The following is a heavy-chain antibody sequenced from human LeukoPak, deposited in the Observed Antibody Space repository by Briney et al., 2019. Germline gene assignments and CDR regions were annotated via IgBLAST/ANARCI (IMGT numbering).Heavy chain of an antibody. CDR1: GGTFSSYA. CDR3: ATETSYSLRAFDI. Sequence: GASVKVSCKASGGTFSSYAISWVRQAPGQGLEWMGGIIPIFGTANYAQKFQGRVTMTEDTSTDTAYMELSSLRSEDTAVYYCATETSYSLRAFDIWGQGTMVTVSS. J-gene: IGHJ3*02. V-gene: IGHV1-69*06. CDR2: IIPIFGTA. D-gene: IGHD6-13*01.